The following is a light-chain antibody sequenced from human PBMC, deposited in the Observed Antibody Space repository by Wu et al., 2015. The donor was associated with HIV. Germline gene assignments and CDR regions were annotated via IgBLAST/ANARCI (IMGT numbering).Light chain of an antibody. CDR3: QQHKSYPLT. CDR2: KAS. J-gene: IGKJ4*01. V-gene: IGKV1-5*03. CDR1: QSISIW. Sequence: DIQMTQSPSTLSASIGDRVTITCRASQSISIWLAWYQQKPGKAPKLLIYKASTLESGVPSRFSGSGSGTEFTLTISSLQPDDFATYYCQQHKSYPLTFGGGTKVEIK.